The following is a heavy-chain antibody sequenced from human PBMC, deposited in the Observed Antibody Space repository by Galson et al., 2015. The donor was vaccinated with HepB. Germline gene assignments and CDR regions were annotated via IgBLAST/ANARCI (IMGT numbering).Heavy chain of an antibody. V-gene: IGHV1-18*01. CDR2: ITGHNGNT. Sequence: SVKVSCKASGYNFISYGIAWVRRAPGRGLEWVGWITGHNGNTNYAQRVQDRVTMTTDRSTGTAYMELRSLRTDDTAVYYCARMPSGWYNWYFDLWGRGTLVSVSS. J-gene: IGHJ2*01. D-gene: IGHD6-13*01. CDR1: GYNFISYG. CDR3: ARMPSGWYNWYFDL.